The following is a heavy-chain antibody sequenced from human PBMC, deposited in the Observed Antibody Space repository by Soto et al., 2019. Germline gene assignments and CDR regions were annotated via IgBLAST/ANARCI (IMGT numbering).Heavy chain of an antibody. CDR1: GYTFSSNG. CDR3: VRQSGYSSGWSDH. V-gene: IGHV1-18*04. CDR2: ISTFNGNA. Sequence: ASVKVSCKTSGYTFSSNGISWVRQAPGQGLEWMGWISTFNGNAHYSQKFQDRVTMTTDTSTNTVYMEVTSLRSDDTAMYYCVRQSGYSSGWSDHWGQGTLVTVSS. J-gene: IGHJ5*02. D-gene: IGHD3-22*01.